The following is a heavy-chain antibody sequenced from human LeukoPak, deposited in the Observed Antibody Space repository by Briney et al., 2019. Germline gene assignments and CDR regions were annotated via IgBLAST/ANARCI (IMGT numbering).Heavy chain of an antibody. CDR2: ISYDGSNK. CDR1: GFTFSSYA. Sequence: PGGSLRLSCAASGFTFSSYAMHWVRQAPGKGLEWVAVISYDGSNKYYADSVKGRFTISRDNSKNTLYLQMNSLRAEDTAVYYCARDRSMVRESPFDYWGQGTLVTVSS. V-gene: IGHV3-30*04. J-gene: IGHJ4*02. CDR3: ARDRSMVRESPFDY. D-gene: IGHD3-10*01.